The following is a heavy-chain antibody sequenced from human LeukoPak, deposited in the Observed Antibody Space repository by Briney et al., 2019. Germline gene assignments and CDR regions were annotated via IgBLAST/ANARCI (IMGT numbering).Heavy chain of an antibody. Sequence: PGRSLRLSCAASGFTFSSYAMHWVRQAPGKGLEWVAVISYDGSNKYYADSVKGRFILSRDSSGNTLYLQMNSLRAEDTAVYYCGKLATTSCCQSAFDIWGQGTMVTVSS. J-gene: IGHJ3*02. CDR2: ISYDGSNK. CDR3: GKLATTSCCQSAFDI. V-gene: IGHV3-30*04. D-gene: IGHD2-2*01. CDR1: GFTFSSYA.